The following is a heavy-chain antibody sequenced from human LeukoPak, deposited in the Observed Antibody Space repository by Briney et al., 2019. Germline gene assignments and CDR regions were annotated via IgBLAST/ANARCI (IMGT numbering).Heavy chain of an antibody. CDR3: ARDHWGRWLQSIDY. D-gene: IGHD5-24*01. V-gene: IGHV3-30-3*01. J-gene: IGHJ4*02. CDR2: ISYDGSNK. CDR1: GFTFSSYA. Sequence: GRSLRLSCAASGFTFSSYAMHWVRQAPGKGLEWVAVISYDGSNKYYADSVKGRFTISRDNSKNTLYLQMNSLRVEDTAVYYCARDHWGRWLQSIDYWGQGTLVTVSS.